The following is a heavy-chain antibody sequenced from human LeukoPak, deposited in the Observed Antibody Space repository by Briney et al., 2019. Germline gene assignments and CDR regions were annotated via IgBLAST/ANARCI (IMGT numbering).Heavy chain of an antibody. D-gene: IGHD3-10*01. CDR1: GFTFDDYA. V-gene: IGHV3-9*01. CDR2: ISWNSGSI. CDR3: ARFYYGSGSYRTY. J-gene: IGHJ4*02. Sequence: GGSLRLSCAASGFTFDDYAMHWVRQAPGKGLEWVSGISWNSGSIGYADSVKGRFTISRDNAKNSLYLQMNSLRAEDTAVYYCARFYYGSGSYRTYWGQGTLVTVSS.